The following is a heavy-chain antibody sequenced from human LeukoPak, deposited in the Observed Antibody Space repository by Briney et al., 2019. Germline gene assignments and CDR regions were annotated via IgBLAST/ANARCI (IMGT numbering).Heavy chain of an antibody. CDR3: ARKEYSGFWFFDL. V-gene: IGHV3-48*03. Sequence: AGGSLRLSCAASGFTFRSYEMNWVRQAPGKGLEWVSYISSGGDNIYYADSVKGRFTISRDNAKNSLYLQMNSLRAEDTAVYYCARKEYSGFWFFDLWGRGTLVTVSS. CDR2: ISSGGDNI. J-gene: IGHJ2*01. CDR1: GFTFRSYE. D-gene: IGHD5-12*01.